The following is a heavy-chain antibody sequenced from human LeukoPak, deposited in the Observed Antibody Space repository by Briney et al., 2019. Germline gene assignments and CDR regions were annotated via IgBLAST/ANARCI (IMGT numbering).Heavy chain of an antibody. J-gene: IGHJ4*02. V-gene: IGHV3-21*01. CDR2: ISSSSSYI. CDR1: GFTFSSYS. CDR3: ASLRDDKSIAARIDY. D-gene: IGHD6-6*01. Sequence: GGSLRLSCAASGFTFSSYSMNWVRQPPGNGLEWVLSISSSSSYIYYADSVKGRFTISRDNAKNSLYLQMNSLRAEDTAVYYCASLRDDKSIAARIDYWGQGTLVTVSS.